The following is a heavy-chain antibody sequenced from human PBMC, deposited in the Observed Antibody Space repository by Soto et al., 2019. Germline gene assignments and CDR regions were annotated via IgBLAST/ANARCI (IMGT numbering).Heavy chain of an antibody. Sequence: SETLSLTCTVSGDSITSNSFFWAWIRQPPGKGLEWIGSIYYSGTTYYNPSLKSRVTISVDRSKNQFSLKLSSVTAADTAVYYCARHFSVDYFDDWGQGALVTVSS. J-gene: IGHJ4*02. CDR1: GDSITSNSFF. CDR2: IYYSGTT. V-gene: IGHV4-39*01. CDR3: ARHFSVDYFDD.